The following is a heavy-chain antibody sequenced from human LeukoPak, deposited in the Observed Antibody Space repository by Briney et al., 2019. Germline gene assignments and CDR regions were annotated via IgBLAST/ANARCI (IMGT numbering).Heavy chain of an antibody. J-gene: IGHJ4*02. CDR1: GGTISSSNW. CDR2: IYHSGST. Sequence: SGTLSLTCAVSGGTISSSNWWCGVRQPPGKGVEWIGEIYHSGSTNYNPSLKSRVTISVDKSKNQFSLKLSSVTAADTAVYYCARDQGGDYVWGSYPEKYFDYWGQGTLVTVSS. D-gene: IGHD3-16*02. CDR3: ARDQGGDYVWGSYPEKYFDY. V-gene: IGHV4-4*02.